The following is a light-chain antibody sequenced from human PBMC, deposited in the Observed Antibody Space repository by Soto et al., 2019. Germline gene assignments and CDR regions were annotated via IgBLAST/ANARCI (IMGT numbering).Light chain of an antibody. J-gene: IGKJ4*01. CDR1: QDVDNNF. CDR3: HQYYSSIT. V-gene: IGKV3-20*01. Sequence: EIVLTQSPGTLSLSPGEGATLSCRASQDVDNNFLAWYQQRPGQAPRLLIYASSRRATGIPDRFSGSGSGTDFTLTIGRVGPEDIAVYFCHQYYSSITFGGGTKVEVK. CDR2: ASS.